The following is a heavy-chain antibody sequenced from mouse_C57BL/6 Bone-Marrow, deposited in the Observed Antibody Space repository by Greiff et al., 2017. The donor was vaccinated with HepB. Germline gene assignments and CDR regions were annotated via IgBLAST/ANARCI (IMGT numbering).Heavy chain of an antibody. V-gene: IGHV14-2*01. J-gene: IGHJ4*01. CDR1: GFNIKDYY. CDR2: IDPEDGET. D-gene: IGHD1-1*01. Sequence: EVQLQQSGAELVKPGASVKLSCTASGFNIKDYYMHWVKQRTEQGLEWIGRIDPEDGETKYAPTFQGKATITADTSSNTAYLQLSSLTSEDTAVYYCARRRLRAAMDYWGQGTSVTVSS. CDR3: ARRRLRAAMDY.